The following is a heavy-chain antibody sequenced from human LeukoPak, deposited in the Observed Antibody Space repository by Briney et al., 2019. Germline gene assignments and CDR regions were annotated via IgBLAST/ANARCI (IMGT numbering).Heavy chain of an antibody. Sequence: SETLSLTCTVSGGSINNYYWTWIRQPPGKGLEWIGSMYHSGSTYYNPPLKSRVTISEDTSKNQFSLKLRSVTAADTAVYYCARGPRFGELLWHWFDPWGQGTLVTVSS. V-gene: IGHV4-38-2*02. CDR1: GGSINNYY. D-gene: IGHD3-10*01. CDR2: MYHSGST. J-gene: IGHJ5*02. CDR3: ARGPRFGELLWHWFDP.